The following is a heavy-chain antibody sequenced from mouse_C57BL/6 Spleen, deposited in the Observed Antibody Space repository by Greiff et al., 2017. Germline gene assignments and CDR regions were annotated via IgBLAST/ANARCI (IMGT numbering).Heavy chain of an antibody. CDR3: ARRGNYFDY. CDR1: GYSITSGYY. J-gene: IGHJ2*01. V-gene: IGHV3-6*01. D-gene: IGHD4-1*01. CDR2: ISYDGSN. Sequence: DVKLQESGPGLVKPSQSLSLTCSVTGYSITSGYYWNWIRQFPGNKLEWMGYISYDGSNNYNPSLKNRISITRDTSKNQFFLKLNSVTTEDTATYYCARRGNYFDYWGQGTTLTVSS.